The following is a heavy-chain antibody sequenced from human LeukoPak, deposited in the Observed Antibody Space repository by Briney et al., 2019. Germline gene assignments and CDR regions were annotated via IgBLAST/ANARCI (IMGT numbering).Heavy chain of an antibody. V-gene: IGHV4-61*01. CDR1: LASISSGNYY. CDR2: VFYTGST. J-gene: IGHJ4*02. D-gene: IGHD3-10*01. Sequence: SETLSLTCTVSLASISSGNYYWTWIRPPPGQGLEWIGYVFYTGSTNYNPSLKSRVSISIDTSRNQFSLKVNSVTAADTAVYYCARAPLGVHGPFYYWGQGAQVTVSS. CDR3: ARAPLGVHGPFYY.